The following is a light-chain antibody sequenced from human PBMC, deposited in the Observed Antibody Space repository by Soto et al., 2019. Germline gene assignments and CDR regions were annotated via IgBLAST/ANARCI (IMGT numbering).Light chain of an antibody. J-gene: IGKJ1*01. V-gene: IGKV3D-15*01. CDR2: GAS. CDR1: QSVSGN. Sequence: EIVMTQSPATLSVSPGERATLSCRASQSVSGNLAWYQQKPGQAPRLLIYGASTRAPVIPARFSVSGSGTEFTLTISSLQSEDFAVYYCQQYNKWPPTFGQGTKVEIK. CDR3: QQYNKWPPT.